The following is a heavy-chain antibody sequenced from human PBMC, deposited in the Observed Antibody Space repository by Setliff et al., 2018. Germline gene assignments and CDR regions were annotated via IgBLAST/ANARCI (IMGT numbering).Heavy chain of an antibody. D-gene: IGHD1-26*01. CDR2: IKEDGSQR. J-gene: IGHJ4*02. CDR1: GFDFKTHW. CDR3: ARDLSGWVRWELAYY. V-gene: IGHV3-7*01. Sequence: LRLSCAASGFDFKTHWMDWARQAPGKGLEWVANIKEDGSQRNYVDAVRGRFTVSRDNARNLLYLQMNSLRAEDTAVYYCARDLSGWVRWELAYYWGQGTLVTVSS.